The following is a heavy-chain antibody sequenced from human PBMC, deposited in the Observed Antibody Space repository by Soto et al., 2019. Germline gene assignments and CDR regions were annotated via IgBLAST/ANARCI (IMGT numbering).Heavy chain of an antibody. CDR3: ARDRDYGQDYYYYYIDV. D-gene: IGHD4-17*01. Sequence: ASVKVSCKASGYTFTGYYMHWVRQAPGQGLEWMGWINPNSGGTNYAQKFQGWVTMTRDTSISTAYMELSRLRSDDTAVYYCARDRDYGQDYYYYYIDVWGKGTTVTVSS. CDR1: GYTFTGYY. CDR2: INPNSGGT. V-gene: IGHV1-2*04. J-gene: IGHJ6*03.